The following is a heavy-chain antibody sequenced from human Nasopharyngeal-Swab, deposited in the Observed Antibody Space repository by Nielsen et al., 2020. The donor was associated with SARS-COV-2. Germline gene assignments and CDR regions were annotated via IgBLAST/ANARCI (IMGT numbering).Heavy chain of an antibody. D-gene: IGHD3-3*01. V-gene: IGHV3-21*01. Sequence: GESLKISCAASGIILNYYAMSWVRQAPEKGLEWVSSISSSSSYIYYADSVKGRFTISRDNAKNSLYLQMNSLRAEDTAVYYCARDGLDYDFWSAYFMDVWGQGTTVTVSS. J-gene: IGHJ6*02. CDR3: ARDGLDYDFWSAYFMDV. CDR1: GIILNYYA. CDR2: ISSSSSYI.